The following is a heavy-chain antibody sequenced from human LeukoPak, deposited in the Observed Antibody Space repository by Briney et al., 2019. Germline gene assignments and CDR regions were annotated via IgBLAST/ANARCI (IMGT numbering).Heavy chain of an antibody. V-gene: IGHV3-15*01. J-gene: IGHJ4*01. CDR2: IQTKNDGETT. Sequence: GGSLRLSCAASGFTFSNVWMTWVRQAPGKGLEWVARIQTKNDGETTHYAAPVKGRFTISRDDSKNTLLFQMTSLKIEDTSMYYCTSTFGYWGHGTLVTVSS. CDR3: TSTFGY. CDR1: GFTFSNVW.